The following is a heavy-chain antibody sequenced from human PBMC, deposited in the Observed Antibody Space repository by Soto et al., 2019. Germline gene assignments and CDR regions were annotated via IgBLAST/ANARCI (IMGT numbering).Heavy chain of an antibody. CDR2: IYSGGGGGA. CDR3: ARSIIKYYMDV. J-gene: IGHJ6*03. CDR1: GFSISNNA. V-gene: IGHV3-64*07. Sequence: QLEESGGGLIQPGGSLRLSCAASGFSISNNAMHWVRQAPGKGLEYVSLIYSGGGGGAHYADSVKGRFTISRDDSKNSFYLQMASLTFEDTAVYYGARSIIKYYMDVWGKGTTVTVSS.